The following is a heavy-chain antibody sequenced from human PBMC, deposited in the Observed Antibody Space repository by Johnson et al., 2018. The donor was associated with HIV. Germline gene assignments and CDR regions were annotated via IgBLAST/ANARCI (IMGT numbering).Heavy chain of an antibody. J-gene: IGHJ3*02. CDR2: IRYARDIT. D-gene: IGHD3-22*01. Sequence: QVQLVESGGGLVQPGGSLSLSCAASGFTFSNYGMHWVRQAPGTGWERVAFIRYARDITYYVDSLKVRFTISRDNSKHTLYMQMNSLRTEDTAMFYCAKGHSSGYPKDAFDIWGQGTIVTVSS. V-gene: IGHV3-30*02. CDR1: GFTFSNYG. CDR3: AKGHSSGYPKDAFDI.